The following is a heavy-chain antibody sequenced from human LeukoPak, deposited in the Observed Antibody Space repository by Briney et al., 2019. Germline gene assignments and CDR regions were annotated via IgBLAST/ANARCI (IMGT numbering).Heavy chain of an antibody. CDR3: ARDSYDGEGIRWLSDY. D-gene: IGHD4-23*01. J-gene: IGHJ4*02. CDR1: GYTFTSYG. V-gene: IGHV1-18*01. CDR2: TSAYNGNT. Sequence: ASVKVSCKASGYTFTSYGISWVRQAPGQGLEWMGWTSAYNGNTNYAQKLQGRVTMTTDTSTSTAYMELRSLRSDDTAVYYCARDSYDGEGIRWLSDYWGQGTLVTVSS.